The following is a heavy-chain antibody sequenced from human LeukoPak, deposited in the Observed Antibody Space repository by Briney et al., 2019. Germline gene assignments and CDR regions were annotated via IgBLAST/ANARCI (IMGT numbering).Heavy chain of an antibody. Sequence: SETLSPTCTVSGDSISDDYWNWIRQPPGKGLEWIGHIYYSGNTDYNPSLKSRVTISVDTSKNQFSLKLNSVTAADTAVYYCARDVYTRRTKYYFYYMDVWGKGTTVTVSS. V-gene: IGHV4-59*01. CDR2: IYYSGNT. CDR3: ARDVYTRRTKYYFYYMDV. CDR1: GDSISDDY. J-gene: IGHJ6*03. D-gene: IGHD3-16*01.